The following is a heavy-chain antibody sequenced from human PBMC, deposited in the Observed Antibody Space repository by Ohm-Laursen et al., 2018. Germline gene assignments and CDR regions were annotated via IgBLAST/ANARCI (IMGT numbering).Heavy chain of an antibody. CDR2: INTNNDNM. V-gene: IGHV3-48*01. CDR3: VRDSKWSFDY. Sequence: SLRLSCAASGFTFTTYSMNWVRQAPGKGLEWISYINTNNDNMDYVDSVKGRFTISRDNGKNSLYLQMNSLRADDTAVYYCVRDSKWSFDYWGQGTLVTVSS. CDR1: GFTFTTYS. D-gene: IGHD2-15*01. J-gene: IGHJ4*02.